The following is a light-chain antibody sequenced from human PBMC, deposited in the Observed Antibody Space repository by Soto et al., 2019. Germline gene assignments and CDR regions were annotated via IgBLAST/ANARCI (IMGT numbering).Light chain of an antibody. CDR1: QSVSSN. J-gene: IGKJ3*01. Sequence: EIVMTQSPDTLSVSPGERATLACRASQSVSSNLAWYQQKPGQAPRLLIYGASTRATGIPARFSGSGSGTEFTLTISSLQSEDFAVYYCQQYNNGPFTFGPGTKVDIK. CDR3: QQYNNGPFT. CDR2: GAS. V-gene: IGKV3-15*01.